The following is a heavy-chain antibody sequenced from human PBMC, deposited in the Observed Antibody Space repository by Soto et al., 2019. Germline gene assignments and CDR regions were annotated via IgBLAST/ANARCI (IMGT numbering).Heavy chain of an antibody. CDR1: GFNFPTFW. V-gene: IGHV5-51*01. Sequence: GESLKISCKHSGFNFPTFWIAWVRQMLGKGLEWMGTIYPDDSDTRYSPSFQGQVTISADKSIQTAYLQWGSLKASDTGIYYCARTYTGSRHLDVFDLWGQGTVVTVSS. J-gene: IGHJ3*01. CDR2: IYPDDSDT. D-gene: IGHD1-26*01. CDR3: ARTYTGSRHLDVFDL.